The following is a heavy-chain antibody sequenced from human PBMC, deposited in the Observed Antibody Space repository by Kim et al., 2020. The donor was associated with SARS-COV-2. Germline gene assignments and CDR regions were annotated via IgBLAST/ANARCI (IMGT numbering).Heavy chain of an antibody. V-gene: IGHV1-3*01. CDR3: ARARSSGYFDI. D-gene: IGHD3-22*01. CDR1: GYTFTSYA. CDR2: INAGNGNT. Sequence: ASVKVSCKASGYTFTSYAMHWVRQAPGQRLEWMGWINAGNGNTKYSQKFEGRVTITRDTSASTAYMELSSLRSEDTAVYYCARARSSGYFDIWGQGTMVTVSS. J-gene: IGHJ3*02.